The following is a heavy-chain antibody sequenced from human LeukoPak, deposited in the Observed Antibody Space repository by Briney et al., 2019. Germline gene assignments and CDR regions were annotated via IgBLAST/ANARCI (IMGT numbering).Heavy chain of an antibody. J-gene: IGHJ4*02. Sequence: ASVKVSCKASGYTFTGYYMHWVRQAPGQGLEWMGWINPNSSGTNYAQKFQGRVTMTRDTSISTAYMELSRLRSDDTAVYYCAREGFLTDSNPLGYWGQGTLVTVSS. CDR1: GYTFTGYY. V-gene: IGHV1-2*02. D-gene: IGHD4-11*01. CDR2: INPNSSGT. CDR3: AREGFLTDSNPLGY.